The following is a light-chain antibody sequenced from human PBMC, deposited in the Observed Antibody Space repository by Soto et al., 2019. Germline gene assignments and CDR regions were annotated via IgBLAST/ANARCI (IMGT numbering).Light chain of an antibody. CDR3: SSYGGSNNLV. V-gene: IGLV2-8*01. CDR2: EVN. Sequence: QSALTQPPSASGSPGQSVTISCTGTSSDVGGYNSVSWYQQYPGKAPKLMIYEVNKRPSGVPDRFSGSKSGNTASLTVSGLQAEDEADYYCSSYGGSNNLVFGGGTKVTVL. J-gene: IGLJ2*01. CDR1: SSDVGGYNS.